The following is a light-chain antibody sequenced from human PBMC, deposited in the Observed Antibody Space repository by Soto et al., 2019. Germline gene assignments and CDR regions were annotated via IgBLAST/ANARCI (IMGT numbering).Light chain of an antibody. CDR1: SSNIGRNY. Sequence: QSVLTQPPSVSAAPGQKVTISCSGSSSNIGRNYVSWYQQFPGAAPKLLIYEHNKRPSGVPDRFSGSRSATSATLDITGLQAGDEADYYCAAWDSPGFFFGTGTKVTVL. V-gene: IGLV1-51*02. CDR3: AAWDSPGFF. CDR2: EHN. J-gene: IGLJ1*01.